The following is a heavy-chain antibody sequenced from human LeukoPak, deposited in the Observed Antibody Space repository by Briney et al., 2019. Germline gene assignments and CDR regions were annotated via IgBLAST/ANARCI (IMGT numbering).Heavy chain of an antibody. V-gene: IGHV4-61*08. CDR2: IYYSGST. CDR3: ARSFSGSYYFEY. J-gene: IGHJ4*02. D-gene: IGHD1-26*01. CDR1: GGSISSGDYY. Sequence: SETLSLTCTVSGGSISSGDYYWSWIRQPPGKGLEWIGYIYYSGSTNYNPSLKSRVTVSLDTSKNQLSLFLTSVTAADTAMYYCARSFSGSYYFEYWGQGTLVTVSS.